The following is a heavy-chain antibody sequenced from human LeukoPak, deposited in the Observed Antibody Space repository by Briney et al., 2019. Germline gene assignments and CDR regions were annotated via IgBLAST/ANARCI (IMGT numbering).Heavy chain of an antibody. CDR1: GGSISSGGYY. CDR3: ARGGPTRAFDY. J-gene: IGHJ4*02. Sequence: PSEPLSLPCTVSGGSISSGGYYWSWIRQHPGKGLEWIGYIYYSGSTYYNPSLKSRVTISVDTSKNQFSLKLSSVTAADTAVYYCARGGPTRAFDYWGQGTLVTVSS. V-gene: IGHV4-31*03. CDR2: IYYSGST.